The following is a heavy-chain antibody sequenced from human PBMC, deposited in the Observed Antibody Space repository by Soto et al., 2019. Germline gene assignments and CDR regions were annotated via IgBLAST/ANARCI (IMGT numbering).Heavy chain of an antibody. V-gene: IGHV1-69*01. J-gene: IGHJ6*02. CDR1: GGRFIYNT. D-gene: IGHD2-21*02. CDR2: IIPVFRTP. Sequence: QVQLVQSGAEVRKPGSSVTVSCKGSGGRFIYNTMHWIRLAPGQGLEWMGAIIPVFRTPRYAQKFQGRLTITAADSTADDATSAAYMELSSLTSEDTAVYFCAKSRAYHDFDSAFYNEMDVWGQGTTVIVSS. CDR3: AKSRAYHDFDSAFYNEMDV.